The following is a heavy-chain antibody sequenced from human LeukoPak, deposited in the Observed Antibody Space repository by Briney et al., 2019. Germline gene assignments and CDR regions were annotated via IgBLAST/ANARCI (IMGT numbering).Heavy chain of an antibody. J-gene: IGHJ6*02. V-gene: IGHV3-23*01. CDR2: ISSSGANT. CDR1: GFGFNDAA. CDR3: AREGNYYDMDV. Sequence: PGGSLRLSCAASGFGFNDAAMTWVRQAPGKGLEWVSLISSSGANTYYADSVKGRFTISRDNSKNTLYLQMSSLRAEDTAVYYCAREGNYYDMDVWGQGTTVTVSS.